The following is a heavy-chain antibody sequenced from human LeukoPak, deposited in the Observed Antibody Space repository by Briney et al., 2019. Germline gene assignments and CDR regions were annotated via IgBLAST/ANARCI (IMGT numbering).Heavy chain of an antibody. CDR2: IYYSGST. V-gene: IGHV4-59*01. CDR3: ARDLREHYVWGSYTASSWFDP. CDR1: GGSISSYY. J-gene: IGHJ5*02. D-gene: IGHD3-16*01. Sequence: SETLSLTCTVSGGSISSYYWSWIRQPPGKGLEWIGYIYYSGSTNYNPSLKSRVTISVDTSKNQFSLKLSSVTAADTAVYYCARDLREHYVWGSYTASSWFDPWGQGTLVTVSS.